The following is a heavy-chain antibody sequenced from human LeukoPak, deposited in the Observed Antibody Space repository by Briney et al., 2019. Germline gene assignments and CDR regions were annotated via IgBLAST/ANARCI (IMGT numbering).Heavy chain of an antibody. V-gene: IGHV1-18*04. CDR3: ARDPSPTLYYYYGMDV. CDR1: GYTFTSYG. CDR2: ISAYNGNT. Sequence: GASVKVSCKASGYTFTSYGISWVRQAPGQGLEWMGWISAYNGNTNYAQKLQGRVTMTTDTSTSTAYMELRSLRPDDTAVYYCARDPSPTLYYYYGMDVWGKGTTVTVSS. J-gene: IGHJ6*04.